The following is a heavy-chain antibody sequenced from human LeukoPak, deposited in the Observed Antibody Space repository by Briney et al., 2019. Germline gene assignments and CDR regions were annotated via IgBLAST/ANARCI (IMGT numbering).Heavy chain of an antibody. CDR2: TRNKANSYTT. CDR1: GFSFSDHY. D-gene: IGHD6-19*01. CDR3: ARAADSSGRYYFNY. Sequence: GGSLRLSCVVSGFSFSDHYMDWVRQASGKGLEWVGRTRNKANSYTTEYAASVKGRFTISRDDSKNSLYLQMNSLKTEDTAVYYCARAADSSGRYYFNYWGQGTLVTVSS. J-gene: IGHJ4*02. V-gene: IGHV3-72*01.